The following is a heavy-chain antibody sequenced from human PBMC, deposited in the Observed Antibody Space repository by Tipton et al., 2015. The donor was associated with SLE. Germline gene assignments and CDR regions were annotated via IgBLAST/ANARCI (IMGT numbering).Heavy chain of an antibody. CDR1: GGSFSGYY. Sequence: LSLTCAVYGGSFSGYYWSWIRQPPGKGLEWIGEINHSGSTNYNPSLKSRVTISIDTSKNQFSLKLSSVTAADTAVYYCARVGSAVAGPAKSPGGFDYWGQGTLVTVSS. CDR3: ARVGSAVAGPAKSPGGFDY. V-gene: IGHV4-34*01. CDR2: INHSGST. J-gene: IGHJ4*02. D-gene: IGHD6-19*01.